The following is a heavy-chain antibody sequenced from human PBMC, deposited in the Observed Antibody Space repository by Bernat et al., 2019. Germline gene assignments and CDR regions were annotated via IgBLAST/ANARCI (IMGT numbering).Heavy chain of an antibody. D-gene: IGHD6-19*01. CDR3: ARSIAVAGTLVPSYYYGMDV. CDR1: GFTFSSYA. CDR2: ISYDGSNK. V-gene: IGHV3-30-3*01. Sequence: QVQLVESGGGVVQPGRSLRLSCAASGFTFSSYAMHWVRQAPGKGLEWVAVISYDGSNKYYADSVKGRFTISRDNSKNTLYLQRNSLRAEDTAVYYCARSIAVAGTLVPSYYYGMDVWGQGTTVTVSS. J-gene: IGHJ6*02.